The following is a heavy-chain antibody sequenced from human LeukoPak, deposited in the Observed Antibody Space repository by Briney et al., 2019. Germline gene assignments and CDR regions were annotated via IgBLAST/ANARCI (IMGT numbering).Heavy chain of an antibody. CDR1: GGSISSSNW. V-gene: IGHV4-4*02. J-gene: IGHJ3*02. D-gene: IGHD5-12*01. CDR2: IYHSGST. CDR3: ARSPASGYGIPFAFDI. Sequence: SETLSLTCAVSGGSISSSNWWSWVRQPPGKGLEWIGEIYHSGSTNYNPSLKSRVTISVDKSKNQFSLKLSSVTAADTAVYYCARSPASGYGIPFAFDIWGQGTMVTVSS.